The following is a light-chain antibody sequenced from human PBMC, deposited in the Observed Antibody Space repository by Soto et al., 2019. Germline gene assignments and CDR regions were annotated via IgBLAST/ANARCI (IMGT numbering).Light chain of an antibody. Sequence: DIHMTQSPSTLSASVGDRVTITCRASQSIGRWLAWYQQKTGRAPKRLISDASSLKSGVPSRFSGRGSRTECTLTISSLQPDDFSTDYCQHYNSYSEAFGQGTQVDIK. J-gene: IGKJ1*01. CDR1: QSIGRW. CDR2: DAS. CDR3: QHYNSYSEA. V-gene: IGKV1-5*01.